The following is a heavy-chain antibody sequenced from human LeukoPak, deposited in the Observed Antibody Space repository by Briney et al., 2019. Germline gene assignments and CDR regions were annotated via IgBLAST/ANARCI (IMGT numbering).Heavy chain of an antibody. CDR2: IIPIFGTA. CDR3: ARGRGWLTNWFAP. D-gene: IGHD5-24*01. CDR1: GGTFSSYA. J-gene: IGHJ5*02. V-gene: IGHV1-69*05. Sequence: SVKLSCKASGGTFSSYAISWVRQAPGQGLEWMGGIIPIFGTANYAQKFQGRVTITTDESTSTAYMELSSLRSEDTAVYYFARGRGWLTNWFAPWGQGTLVTVSS.